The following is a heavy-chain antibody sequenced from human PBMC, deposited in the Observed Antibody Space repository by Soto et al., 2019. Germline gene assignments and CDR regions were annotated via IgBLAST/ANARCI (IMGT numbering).Heavy chain of an antibody. CDR3: ARRHVDTVMGKDNYFDY. Sequence: QITLKESGPTLVKPTQTLTLTCTFSGFSVNTIGVGVGWIRQPPGKALELLALTYWDGDERYSTSLKSRLTITKDTSKTQVVLIMTNMDPVDTATYYCARRHVDTVMGKDNYFDYWGQGARVTVSS. D-gene: IGHD5-18*01. CDR1: GFSVNTIGVG. J-gene: IGHJ4*02. CDR2: TYWDGDE. V-gene: IGHV2-5*02.